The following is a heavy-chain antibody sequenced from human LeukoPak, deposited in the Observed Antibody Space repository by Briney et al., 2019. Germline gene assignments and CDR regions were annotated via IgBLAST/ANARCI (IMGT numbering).Heavy chain of an antibody. Sequence: SETLSLTCTVSGGSITSSSYFWAWIRQPAGKGLEWIGTIYSSGSAYYNPSLTSRVTISVDTSKNQFSLKVTSVTAADTAVYYCATEDYYYDSSGYLYYFDYWGQGTLVTVSS. V-gene: IGHV4-39*01. CDR3: ATEDYYYDSSGYLYYFDY. D-gene: IGHD3-22*01. CDR1: GGSITSSSYF. J-gene: IGHJ4*02. CDR2: IYSSGSA.